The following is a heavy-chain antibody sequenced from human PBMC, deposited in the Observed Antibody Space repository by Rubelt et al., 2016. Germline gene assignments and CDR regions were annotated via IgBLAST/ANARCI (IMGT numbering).Heavy chain of an antibody. D-gene: IGHD3-10*01. CDR2: INHSGDT. CDR1: GGSFSGYY. CDR3: ARVGGTSGSPPDY. V-gene: IGHV4-34*01. Sequence: QVQLQQWGAGLLKPSETLSLTCAVFGGSFSGYYWTWIRQPPGKGLEWIGEINHSGDTNYNPSLKSRVTISVDKSKNQFSLRLNSVTAADTAVYYCARVGGTSGSPPDYWGQGTLVTVSS. J-gene: IGHJ4*02.